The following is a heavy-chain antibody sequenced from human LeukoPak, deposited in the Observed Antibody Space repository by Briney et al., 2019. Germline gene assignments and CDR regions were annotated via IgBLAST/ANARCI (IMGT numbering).Heavy chain of an antibody. CDR1: GRTFSNDS. CDR2: MSAGGGST. CDR3: AKDAAGPEY. D-gene: IGHD6-13*01. Sequence: PSESLRLSCTASGRTFSNDSRSWVRQAPGNGLVWVSGMSAGGGSTYYAASVKGRFTLSRDNSRNTLYLQMHSLRAEDTAVYYCAKDAAGPEYWGQGTLVTVSS. J-gene: IGHJ4*02. V-gene: IGHV3-23*01.